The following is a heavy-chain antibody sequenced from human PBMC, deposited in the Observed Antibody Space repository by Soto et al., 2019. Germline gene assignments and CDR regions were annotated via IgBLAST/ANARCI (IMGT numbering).Heavy chain of an antibody. J-gene: IGHJ4*02. D-gene: IGHD6-6*01. CDR3: ARDLYSSSARYFDY. CDR2: ISSSSSYI. V-gene: IGHV3-21*01. Sequence: LRLSCAASGFTFSSYAMHWVRQAPGKGLEWVSSISSSSSYIYYADSVKGRFTISRDNAKNSLYLQMNSLRAEDTAVYYCARDLYSSSARYFDYWGQGTLVTVSS. CDR1: GFTFSSYA.